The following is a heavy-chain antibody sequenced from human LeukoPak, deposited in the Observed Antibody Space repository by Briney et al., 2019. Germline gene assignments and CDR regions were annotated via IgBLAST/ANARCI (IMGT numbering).Heavy chain of an antibody. J-gene: IGHJ6*02. Sequence: PSETLSLTCSVSGGSFNSSSYYWGWIRQPPGKGLEWVGYISYSGSTNYRPSLKSRVTMSIDTSKNQFSLKLSSVTAADTAVYYCASLITVNRYPMDVWGQGTSVTVSS. CDR1: GGSFNSSSYY. D-gene: IGHD4-11*01. V-gene: IGHV4-61*05. CDR3: ASLITVNRYPMDV. CDR2: ISYSGST.